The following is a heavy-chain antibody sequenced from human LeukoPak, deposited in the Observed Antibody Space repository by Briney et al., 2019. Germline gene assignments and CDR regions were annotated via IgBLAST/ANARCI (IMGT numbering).Heavy chain of an antibody. V-gene: IGHV1-2*02. CDR2: INPNSGGT. CDR1: GYTFTGYY. CDR3: ARDGSGWYPTYFDY. Sequence: ASVKVSCKASGYTFTGYYMHWVRQAPGQGLEWMGWINPNSGGTNYAQKFQGRVTMTRDTSISTAYMELSRLRSGDTAVYYCARDGSGWYPTYFDYWGQGTLVTVSS. J-gene: IGHJ4*02. D-gene: IGHD6-19*01.